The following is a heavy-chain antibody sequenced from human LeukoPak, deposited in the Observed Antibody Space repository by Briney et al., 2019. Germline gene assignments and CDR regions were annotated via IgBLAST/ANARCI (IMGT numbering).Heavy chain of an antibody. D-gene: IGHD3-10*01. CDR1: GFTFSSYG. CDR3: ARGGVIDAFDI. J-gene: IGHJ3*02. V-gene: IGHV3-33*01. Sequence: GGSLRLSCAASGFTFSSYGMHWVRQAPGKGLEWVAVIWYDGSDEYYGDPVKGRFTISRDNPKNTLYLQMNSLRAEDTAVYYCARGGVIDAFDIWGQGTMATVSS. CDR2: IWYDGSDE.